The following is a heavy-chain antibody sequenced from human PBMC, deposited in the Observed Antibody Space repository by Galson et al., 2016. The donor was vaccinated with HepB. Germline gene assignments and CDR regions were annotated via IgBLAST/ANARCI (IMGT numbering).Heavy chain of an antibody. J-gene: IGHJ5*02. CDR3: ARDLRHLEDR. CDR2: IKQDGSEK. V-gene: IGHV3-7*05. Sequence: SLRLSCAASGFALSTYWMTWVRQTPGKRLEWLANIKQDGSEKYYSDSVKGRFTISRDNAKNSLYLQMSSLRAEDTAVYYCARDLRHLEDRWGQGTLVTVSS. D-gene: IGHD3-3*01. CDR1: GFALSTYW.